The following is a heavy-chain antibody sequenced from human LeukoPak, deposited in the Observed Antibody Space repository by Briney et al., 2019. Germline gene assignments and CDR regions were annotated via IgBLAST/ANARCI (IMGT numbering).Heavy chain of an antibody. CDR1: GFTLSSNY. V-gene: IGHV3-66*01. Sequence: PGGCLRLSCAASGFTLSSNYMSWVRPAPGKGLEWVSVIYSGGSTYYADPVKGRFTISRDNSKNTLYLQMNSLRAEDTAVYYCAREYYSSSWNYWGQGTLVTVSS. CDR3: AREYYSSSWNY. D-gene: IGHD6-13*01. J-gene: IGHJ4*02. CDR2: IYSGGST.